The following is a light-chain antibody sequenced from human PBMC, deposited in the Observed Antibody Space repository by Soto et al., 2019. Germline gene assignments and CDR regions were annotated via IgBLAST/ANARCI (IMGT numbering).Light chain of an antibody. CDR2: DVS. CDR3: HQDNKWPCP. V-gene: IGKV3-15*01. CDR1: QGVSKT. J-gene: IGKJ1*01. Sequence: IVMTQSPATLSVSPGERATLSCRAGQGVSKTFAWYQQKPGKSPRLLIYDVSIRATGVPARFSGTGSETDFTLAISGLQSEDSAVDYCHQDNKWPCPFGQSTKVDIK.